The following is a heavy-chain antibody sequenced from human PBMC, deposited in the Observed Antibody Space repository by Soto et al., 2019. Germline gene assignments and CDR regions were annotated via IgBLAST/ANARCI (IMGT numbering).Heavy chain of an antibody. Sequence: PSETLSLTCTVSGGSVSSGSYYWSWIRQPPGKGLEWIGYIYYSGSTNYNPSLKSRVTISVDTSKNQFSLKLSSVTAADTAVYYCARDRRDYGDYEPPENYYYGMDVWGQGTTVTVSS. CDR1: GGSVSSGSYY. J-gene: IGHJ6*02. D-gene: IGHD4-17*01. V-gene: IGHV4-61*01. CDR2: IYYSGST. CDR3: ARDRRDYGDYEPPENYYYGMDV.